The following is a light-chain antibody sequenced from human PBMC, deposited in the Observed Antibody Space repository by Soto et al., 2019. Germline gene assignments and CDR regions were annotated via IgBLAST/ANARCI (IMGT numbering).Light chain of an antibody. CDR2: AAS. Sequence: DLPMTQSPSTVSASVGDRVTITCRASQGITTWLAWYQQKPGKAPRLLIYAASNLQSGIPSRFSGSGSGTDFTLTISSLQPEDFATYYCQQTDNFPLTFGGGTKVEIK. V-gene: IGKV1-12*01. CDR1: QGITTW. CDR3: QQTDNFPLT. J-gene: IGKJ4*01.